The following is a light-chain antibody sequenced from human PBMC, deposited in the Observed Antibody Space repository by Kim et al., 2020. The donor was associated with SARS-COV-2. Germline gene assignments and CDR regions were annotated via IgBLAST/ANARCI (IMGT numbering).Light chain of an antibody. CDR2: EVN. J-gene: IGLJ2*01. Sequence: QSALTQPPSASGSPGQSVTISCTGTSSDICGYNFVAWYQQHPGKAPKVMIYEVNKRPSGVPDRFSGSKSGNTASLTVSGLQAEDEADYYCSSYAGRQNLVFGGGTQLTVL. CDR3: SSYAGRQNLV. V-gene: IGLV2-8*01. CDR1: SSDICGYNF.